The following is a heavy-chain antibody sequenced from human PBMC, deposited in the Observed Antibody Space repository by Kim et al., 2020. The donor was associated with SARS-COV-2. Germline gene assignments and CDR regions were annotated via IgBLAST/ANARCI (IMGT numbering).Heavy chain of an antibody. D-gene: IGHD6-13*01. J-gene: IGHJ6*02. CDR2: IKQDGSEK. CDR1: GFTFSSYW. Sequence: GGSLRLSCAASGFTFSSYWMSWVRQAPGKGLEWVANIKQDGSEKYYVDSVKGRFTISRDNAKNSLYLQMNSLRAEDTAVYYCARDRSGSSWYVGYYYYGMDVWGQGTTVTVSS. V-gene: IGHV3-7*01. CDR3: ARDRSGSSWYVGYYYYGMDV.